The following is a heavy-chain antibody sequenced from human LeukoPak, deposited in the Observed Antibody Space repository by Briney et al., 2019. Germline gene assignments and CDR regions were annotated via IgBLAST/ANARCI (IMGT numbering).Heavy chain of an antibody. D-gene: IGHD3-10*01. J-gene: IGHJ6*02. V-gene: IGHV3-11*01. CDR1: GFTFSDYY. CDR3: ARGNAHGSGSYYFYYGMDV. CDR2: ISSSGSTI. Sequence: GGSLRLSCAASGFTFSDYYMSWIRQAPGKGLEWVSYISSSGSTIYYADSVKGRFTISRDNAKNSLYLQMNSLRAEDTAVYYCARGNAHGSGSYYFYYGMDVWGQGTTVTVSS.